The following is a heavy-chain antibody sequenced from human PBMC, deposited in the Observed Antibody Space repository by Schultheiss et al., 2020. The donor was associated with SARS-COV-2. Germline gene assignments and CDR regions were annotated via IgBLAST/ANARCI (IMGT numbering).Heavy chain of an antibody. CDR1: GGSFSGYY. CDR2: IYTSGST. Sequence: SETLSLTCAVYGGSFSGYYWSWIRQPPGKGLEWIGRIYTSGSTNYNPSLKSRVTMSVDTSKNQFSLKLSSVTAADTAVYYCARLLGIWDAFDIWGQGTMVTVSS. CDR3: ARLLGIWDAFDI. J-gene: IGHJ3*02. D-gene: IGHD7-27*01. V-gene: IGHV4-59*10.